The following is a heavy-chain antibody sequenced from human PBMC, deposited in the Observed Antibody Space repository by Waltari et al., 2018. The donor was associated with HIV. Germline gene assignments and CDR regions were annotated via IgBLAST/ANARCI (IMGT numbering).Heavy chain of an antibody. Sequence: EVQLVESGGGLVQPGRSLRLSCAASGFTFDDYAMHWVRQAPGKGLEWVSGISWNSGSIGYADSVKGRFTISRDNAKNSLYLQMNSLRAEDTALYYCAKDGGGIAARPGAFDIWGQGTMVTVSS. D-gene: IGHD6-6*01. CDR2: ISWNSGSI. CDR3: AKDGGGIAARPGAFDI. V-gene: IGHV3-9*01. CDR1: GFTFDDYA. J-gene: IGHJ3*02.